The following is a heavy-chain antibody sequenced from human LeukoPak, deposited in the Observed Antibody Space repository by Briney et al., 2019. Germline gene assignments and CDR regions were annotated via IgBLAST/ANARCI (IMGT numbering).Heavy chain of an antibody. CDR3: ARIGHGANSHLRWYFDL. J-gene: IGHJ2*01. V-gene: IGHV4-39*01. Sequence: SETLSLTCTVSGVSIRSSISYWGWIRQPPGTGLEWIGSIFYSGSTYDNPSLRSRLTMSVDTSKNEVSLRLTSVTAADTAVYYCARIGHGANSHLRWYFDLWGRGTPVTVSS. D-gene: IGHD4-23*01. CDR1: GVSIRSSISY. CDR2: IFYSGST.